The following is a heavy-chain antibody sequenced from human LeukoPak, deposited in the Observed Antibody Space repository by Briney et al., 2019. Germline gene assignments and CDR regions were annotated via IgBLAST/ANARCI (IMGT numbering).Heavy chain of an antibody. D-gene: IGHD6-6*01. J-gene: IGHJ4*02. CDR1: GFTFSNAW. Sequence: PGGSLRLSCAASGFTFSNAWMSWVRQAPGKGLEWVGRIKSKTDGGTTDYAAPVKGRFTISRDDSKNTLYLQMDSLKTEDTAVYYCTTEWIAAHFDYWGQGTLVTVSS. CDR3: TTEWIAAHFDY. V-gene: IGHV3-15*01. CDR2: IKSKTDGGTT.